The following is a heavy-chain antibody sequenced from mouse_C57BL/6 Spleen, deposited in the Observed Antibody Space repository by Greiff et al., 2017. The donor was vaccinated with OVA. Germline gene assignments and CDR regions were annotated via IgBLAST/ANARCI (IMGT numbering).Heavy chain of an antibody. CDR1: GYAFTNYL. Sequence: VQLQESGAELVRPGTSVKVSCKASGYAFTNYLIEWVKQRPGQGLEWIGVINPGSGGTNYNEKFKGKATLTADKSSSTAYMQLSSLTSEDSAVYYCARSGYYYGSSYANAMDYWGQGTSVTVSS. CDR3: ARSGYYYGSSYANAMDY. CDR2: INPGSGGT. J-gene: IGHJ4*01. D-gene: IGHD1-1*01. V-gene: IGHV1-54*01.